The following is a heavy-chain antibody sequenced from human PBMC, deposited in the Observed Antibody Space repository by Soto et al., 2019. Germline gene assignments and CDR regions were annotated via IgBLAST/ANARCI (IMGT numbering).Heavy chain of an antibody. V-gene: IGHV1-8*01. CDR2: MNPNSGNT. J-gene: IGHJ6*03. D-gene: IGHD6-6*01. Sequence: KILGASVKVSCKASGYTFTSYDINWVRQATGQGLEWMGWMNPNSGNTGYAQKFQGRVTMTRNTSISTAYMELSSLRSEDTAVYYCARVRLSIRYMDVWGKGTTVTVSS. CDR1: GYTFTSYD. CDR3: ARVRLSIRYMDV.